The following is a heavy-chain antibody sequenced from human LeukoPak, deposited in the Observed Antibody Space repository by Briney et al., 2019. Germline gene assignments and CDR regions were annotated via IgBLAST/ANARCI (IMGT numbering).Heavy chain of an antibody. J-gene: IGHJ4*02. CDR2: IKSKTDGGTT. V-gene: IGHV3-15*01. Sequence: GGSLRLSCEASGFTFSSYAMSWVRQAPGKGLEWVGRIKSKTDGGTTDYAAPVKGRFTISRDDSKNTLYLQMNSLKTEDTAVYYCTTDLGSSWPFDCWGQGTLVTVSS. D-gene: IGHD6-13*01. CDR1: GFTFSSYA. CDR3: TTDLGSSWPFDC.